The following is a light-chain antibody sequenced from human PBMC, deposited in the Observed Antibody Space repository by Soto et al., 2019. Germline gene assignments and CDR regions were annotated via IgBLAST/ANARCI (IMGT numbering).Light chain of an antibody. J-gene: IGKJ1*01. V-gene: IGKV3-15*01. CDR2: GAS. CDR3: QHYNNWPPWT. CDR1: QSISSN. Sequence: EIVMTQSPVTLSVSPGERATLSCRASQSISSNLAWYQQKPGQAPRLLIYGASTRATGIPARFSGSGSGTEFTLTISSLQPEDFAVYYCQHYNNWPPWTFGQGTKVEIK.